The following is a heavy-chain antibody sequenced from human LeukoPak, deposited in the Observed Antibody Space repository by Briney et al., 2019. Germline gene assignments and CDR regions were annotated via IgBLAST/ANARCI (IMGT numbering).Heavy chain of an antibody. D-gene: IGHD2-2*02. CDR2: VSVYNGNT. CDR1: GYTFANFG. J-gene: IGHJ4*02. CDR3: ARTCSSSSCYMVH. Sequence: ASVKVSCKASGYTFANFGITWVRQAPGQGLEWMGWVSVYNGNTNYAQNLQGRVTLTTDTSTSTAYMELRSLRSDDTALYYCARTCSSSSCYMVHWGQGTLVTVSS. V-gene: IGHV1-18*01.